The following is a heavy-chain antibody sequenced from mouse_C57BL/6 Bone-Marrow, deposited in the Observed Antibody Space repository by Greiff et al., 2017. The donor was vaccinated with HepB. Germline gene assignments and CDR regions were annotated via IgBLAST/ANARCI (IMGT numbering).Heavy chain of an antibody. Sequence: QVQLQQPGAELVMPGASVKLSCKASGYTFTSYWMHWVKQRPGQGLEWIGEIDPSDSYTNYNQKFKGKSTLTVDKSSSTAYMQLSSLTSYDSAVYYCARWDYGSSFAYWGQGTLVTVSA. V-gene: IGHV1-69*01. J-gene: IGHJ3*01. CDR3: ARWDYGSSFAY. D-gene: IGHD1-1*01. CDR2: IDPSDSYT. CDR1: GYTFTSYW.